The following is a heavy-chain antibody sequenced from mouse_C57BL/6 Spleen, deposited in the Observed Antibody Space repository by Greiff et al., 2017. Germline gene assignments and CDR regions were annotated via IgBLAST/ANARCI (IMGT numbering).Heavy chain of an antibody. CDR3: ARSGSSYGGFAY. V-gene: IGHV1-52*01. J-gene: IGHJ3*01. CDR1: GYTFTSYW. Sequence: QVQLQQPGAELVRPGSSVKLSCKASGYTFTSYWMHWVKQRPIQGLEWIGNIDPSDSETHYNQKFKDKATLTVDKSSSTAYMQLSSLTSEDSAVYYCARSGSSYGGFAYWGQGTLVTVSA. D-gene: IGHD1-1*01. CDR2: IDPSDSET.